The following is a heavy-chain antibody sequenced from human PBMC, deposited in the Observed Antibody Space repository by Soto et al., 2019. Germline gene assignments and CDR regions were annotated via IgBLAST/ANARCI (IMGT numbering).Heavy chain of an antibody. J-gene: IGHJ6*02. D-gene: IGHD3-10*01. V-gene: IGHV1-18*01. CDR3: ARIWFGELDYYGMDV. CDR1: GYTFTSYG. CDR2: ISAYNGNT. Sequence: QVQLVQSGAEVKKPGASVKVSCKASGYTFTSYGISWVRQAPGQGLEWMGWISAYNGNTNYAQKLEGRVTMXXDXSMXTAYMELRSLRSDDTAVYYCARIWFGELDYYGMDVWGQGTTVTVSS.